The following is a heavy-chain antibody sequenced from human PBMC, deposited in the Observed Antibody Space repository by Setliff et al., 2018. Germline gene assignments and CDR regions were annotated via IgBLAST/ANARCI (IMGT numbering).Heavy chain of an antibody. CDR1: GYTFNSYG. D-gene: IGHD3-9*01. CDR3: ARHGDASFYYDILTGHSPPYYFDY. V-gene: IGHV1-18*01. Sequence: ASVKVSCKASGYTFNSYGISWVRQAPGQGLEWMGWISCYDGNTRYARKIQGRVPKTTDTSTSTAYMELRSLRSDDTAVYYCARHGDASFYYDILTGHSPPYYFDYWGQGTLVTVSS. J-gene: IGHJ4*02. CDR2: ISCYDGNT.